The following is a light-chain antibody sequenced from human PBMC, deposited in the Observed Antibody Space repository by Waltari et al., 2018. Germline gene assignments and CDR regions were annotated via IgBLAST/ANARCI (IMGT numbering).Light chain of an antibody. J-gene: IGKJ1*01. CDR3: QHYVRLPAT. CDR1: QSVSSA. CDR2: GAS. Sequence: IVLTQSPGTLSLSLGQRATLSCRASQSVSSALACYQQKPGQAPRLLISGASNRATGIPDRFSGSGSGTDFSLTISSLEPEDFAVYYCQHYVRLPATFGQGTKVEIK. V-gene: IGKV3-20*01.